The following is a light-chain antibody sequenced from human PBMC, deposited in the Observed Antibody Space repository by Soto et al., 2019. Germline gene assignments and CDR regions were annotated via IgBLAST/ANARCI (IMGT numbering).Light chain of an antibody. CDR2: AAS. Sequence: DIQMTQSPSSLSASVGDRVTITCRASQSISNYLNWYQQKPGKAPKLLIYAASSIQSGVPSRFSGSGSETDFTLTISGLQPDDSATYYCQQSFSPLWTFGQGTKVEV. V-gene: IGKV1-39*01. CDR3: QQSFSPLWT. J-gene: IGKJ1*01. CDR1: QSISNY.